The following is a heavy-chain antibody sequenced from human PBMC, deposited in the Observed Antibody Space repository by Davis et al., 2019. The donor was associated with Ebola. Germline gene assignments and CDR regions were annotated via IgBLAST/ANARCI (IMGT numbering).Heavy chain of an antibody. J-gene: IGHJ6*04. D-gene: IGHD3-16*01. CDR3: ARPTWGPYYYYGMDV. CDR2: ISYDGSNK. Sequence: GESLKISCAASGFTFSSYAMHWVRQAPGKGLEWVALISYDGSNKYYADSVKDRFTISRDNSKNTLYLQMNSLRAEDTAVYYCARPTWGPYYYYGMDVWGKGTTVTVSS. V-gene: IGHV3-30-3*01. CDR1: GFTFSSYA.